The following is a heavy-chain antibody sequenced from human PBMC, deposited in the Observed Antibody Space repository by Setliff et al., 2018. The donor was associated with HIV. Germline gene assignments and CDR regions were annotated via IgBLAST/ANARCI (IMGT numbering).Heavy chain of an antibody. V-gene: IGHV3-30*10. D-gene: IGHD7-27*01. CDR1: EFTFSSYA. CDR3: ATDLHWAFDY. Sequence: GGSLRLSCVASEFTFSSYAMHWVRQAPGKGLEWVAVMPDDGSKEYYTDSVRGRFTISRDNSKNTLYLQMNSLRAEDTAVYYCATDLHWAFDYWGQGSLVTVSS. J-gene: IGHJ4*02. CDR2: MPDDGSKE.